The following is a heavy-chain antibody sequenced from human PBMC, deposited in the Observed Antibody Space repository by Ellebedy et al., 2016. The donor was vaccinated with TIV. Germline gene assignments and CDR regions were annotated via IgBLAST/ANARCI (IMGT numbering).Heavy chain of an antibody. CDR3: AKRDFFGVDTLTFDS. CDR1: GFTFRSNA. V-gene: IGHV3-23*01. J-gene: IGHJ4*02. Sequence: GEFLKISCVASGFTFRSNAMSWVRQASGKGLEWVSAISGSATNTNYADSVKGRFTISRDNSKNTVYLQMNSLRAEDTAVYYCAKRDFFGVDTLTFDSWGQGTLVTVSS. D-gene: IGHD3-3*01. CDR2: ISGSATNT.